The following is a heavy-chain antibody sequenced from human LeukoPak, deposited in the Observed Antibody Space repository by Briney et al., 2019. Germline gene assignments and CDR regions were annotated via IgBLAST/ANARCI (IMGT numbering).Heavy chain of an antibody. J-gene: IGHJ4*02. Sequence: GGSLRLSCAASGFTFSIYALNWVRQAPGKGLEWVSAISGSGGSTYYADSVKGRFTISRDNSKNTLYLQMNSLRAEDTAVYYCAKEAGLRYFDWLFYFDYWGQGTLVTVSS. CDR3: AKEAGLRYFDWLFYFDY. D-gene: IGHD3-9*01. CDR1: GFTFSIYA. CDR2: ISGSGGST. V-gene: IGHV3-23*01.